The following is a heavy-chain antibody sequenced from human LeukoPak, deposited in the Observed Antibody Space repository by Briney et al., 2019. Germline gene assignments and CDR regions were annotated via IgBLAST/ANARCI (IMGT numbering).Heavy chain of an antibody. V-gene: IGHV3-73*01. Sequence: GGSLRLSCAASGFTFSGSAMHWVRQASGKGLEWVGRIRSKANSYATAYAASVKGRFTISRDDSKNTAYLRMNSLKTEDTAVYYCTRVGDFWSGPTYWGQGTLVTVSS. J-gene: IGHJ4*02. CDR1: GFTFSGSA. CDR2: IRSKANSYAT. D-gene: IGHD3-3*01. CDR3: TRVGDFWSGPTY.